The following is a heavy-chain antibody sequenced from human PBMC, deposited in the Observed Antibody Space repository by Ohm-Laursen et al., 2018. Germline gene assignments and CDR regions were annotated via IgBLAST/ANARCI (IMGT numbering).Heavy chain of an antibody. D-gene: IGHD6-19*01. J-gene: IGHJ4*02. CDR3: ASGGADYNSGWPPYFDY. CDR2: ISSSSTI. CDR1: GFTFDDYA. V-gene: IGHV3-69-1*01. Sequence: SLRLSCSASGFTFDDYAMNWVRQAPGKGLEWVSYISSSSTIYYADSVKGRFTISRDNAKNSLYLQMNSLRVEDTALYYCASGGADYNSGWPPYFDYWGQGSLVTVSS.